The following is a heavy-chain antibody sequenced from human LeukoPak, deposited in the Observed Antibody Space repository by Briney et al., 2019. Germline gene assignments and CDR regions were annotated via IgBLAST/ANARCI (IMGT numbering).Heavy chain of an antibody. CDR2: INHSGST. D-gene: IGHD3-10*01. CDR1: GGSFSGYY. V-gene: IGHV4-34*01. CDR3: ARERITMVRGVIPPGYMDV. Sequence: SETLSLTCAVYGGSFSGYYWSWIRQPPGKGLEWIGEINHSGSTNYNPSLKSRVTISVDTSKNQFSLKLSSVTAADTAVYYCARERITMVRGVIPPGYMDVWGKGTTVTVSS. J-gene: IGHJ6*03.